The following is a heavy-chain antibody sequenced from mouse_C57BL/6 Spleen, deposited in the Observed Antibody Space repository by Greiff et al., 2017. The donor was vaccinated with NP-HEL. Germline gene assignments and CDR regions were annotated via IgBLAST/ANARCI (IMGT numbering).Heavy chain of an antibody. CDR2: IYPRSGNT. J-gene: IGHJ2*01. V-gene: IGHV1-81*01. Sequence: VQLQESGAELARPGASVKLSCKASGYTFTSYGISWVKQRTGQGLEWIGEIYPRSGNTYYNEKFKGKATLTADKSSSTAYMELRSLTSEDSAVYFCARGVYGSSWDYWGQGTTLTVSS. CDR3: ARGVYGSSWDY. CDR1: GYTFTSYG. D-gene: IGHD1-1*01.